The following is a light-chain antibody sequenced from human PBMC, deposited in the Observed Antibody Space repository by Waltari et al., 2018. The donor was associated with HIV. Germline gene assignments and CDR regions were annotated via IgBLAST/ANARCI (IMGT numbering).Light chain of an antibody. CDR2: GAS. V-gene: IGKV3-11*01. J-gene: IGKJ1*01. Sequence: EIVLTQSPATLSLSPGERATLSCRASQTVSTSLAWYQQKPGQAPRLLIYGASNRATGIPGRFRGSGSWTDFTLTISSLEPEDFAVYYCHQRGTWPWTFGQGTKVEFK. CDR3: HQRGTWPWT. CDR1: QTVSTS.